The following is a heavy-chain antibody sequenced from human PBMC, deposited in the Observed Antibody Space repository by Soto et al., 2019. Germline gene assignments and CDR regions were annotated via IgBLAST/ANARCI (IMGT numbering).Heavy chain of an antibody. CDR2: IVVGSGNT. CDR3: AAANYYDRSGYYPSPPPPGDY. V-gene: IGHV1-58*01. Sequence: SVKVSCKASGFTFTSSAVQWVRQARGQRLEWIGWIVVGSGNTNYAQKFHERVTITRDMSTSTAYMELSSLRSEDTAVYYCAAANYYDRSGYYPSPPPPGDYWGQGPLVTVSS. J-gene: IGHJ4*02. CDR1: GFTFTSSA. D-gene: IGHD3-22*01.